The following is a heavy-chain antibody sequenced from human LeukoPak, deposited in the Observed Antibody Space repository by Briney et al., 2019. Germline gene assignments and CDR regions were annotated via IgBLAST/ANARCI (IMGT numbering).Heavy chain of an antibody. D-gene: IGHD3-10*01. V-gene: IGHV4-4*02. Sequence: SGTLSLTCAVSGGSISSSNWWSWVRQPPGKGLEWIGEIYHSGSTNYNPSLKSRVTISVDKSKNQFSLKLSSVTAADTAVYYCARVHTGKTMVRGVIRQWGQGTLVTVSS. J-gene: IGHJ4*02. CDR1: GGSISSSNW. CDR3: ARVHTGKTMVRGVIRQ. CDR2: IYHSGST.